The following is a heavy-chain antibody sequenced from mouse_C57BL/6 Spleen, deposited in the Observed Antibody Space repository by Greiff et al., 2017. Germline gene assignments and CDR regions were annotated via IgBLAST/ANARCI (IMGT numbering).Heavy chain of an antibody. CDR3: ARWGTTVGGVYFDY. D-gene: IGHD1-1*01. J-gene: IGHJ2*01. Sequence: VQLQESGAELVRPGTSVKLSCKASGYTFTSYWMHWVKQRPGQGLEWIGVIDPSDSYTNYNQKFKGKATLTVDTSSSTAYMQLSSLTSEDSAVYYCARWGTTVGGVYFDYWGQGTTLTVSS. V-gene: IGHV1-59*01. CDR1: GYTFTSYW. CDR2: IDPSDSYT.